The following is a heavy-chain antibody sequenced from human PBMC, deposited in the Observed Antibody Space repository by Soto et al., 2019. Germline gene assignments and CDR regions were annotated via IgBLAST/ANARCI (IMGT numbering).Heavy chain of an antibody. CDR3: ARGGPDPRAEYFQH. Sequence: XSVKVSCKASGGTFSSYTISWVRQAPGQGLEWMGRIIPILGIANYAQKFQGRVTITADKSTSTAYMELSSLRSEDTAVYYCARGGPDPRAEYFQHWGQGTLVTVSS. D-gene: IGHD3-16*01. CDR2: IIPILGIA. CDR1: GGTFSSYT. J-gene: IGHJ1*01. V-gene: IGHV1-69*02.